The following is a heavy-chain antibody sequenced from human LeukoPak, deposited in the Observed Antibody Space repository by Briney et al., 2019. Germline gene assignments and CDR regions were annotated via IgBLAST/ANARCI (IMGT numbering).Heavy chain of an antibody. D-gene: IGHD2-2*01. Sequence: GGSLRLSCAASGFKVDDYAMHWVRQVPGKGLEWVSGISWKSRSIDYADSVKGRFTISRDNAKNSLYLQMNSLRAEDTALYYCAKDFTYTSSGCFDPWGQGALVTVSS. CDR2: ISWKSRSI. J-gene: IGHJ5*02. CDR1: GFKVDDYA. V-gene: IGHV3-9*01. CDR3: AKDFTYTSSGCFDP.